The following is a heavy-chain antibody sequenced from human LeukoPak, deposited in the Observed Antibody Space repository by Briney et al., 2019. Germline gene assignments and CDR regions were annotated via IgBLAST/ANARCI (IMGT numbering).Heavy chain of an antibody. Sequence: PSETLSLTCTVSGGSVSSGSYYWSWIRQPPGKGLEWIGYIYYSGSTNYNPSLKSRVTTSVDTSKNQFSLKLSSVTAADTAVYYCAGAEDYYRAFDIWGQGTMVTVSS. CDR2: IYYSGST. J-gene: IGHJ3*02. D-gene: IGHD3-10*01. V-gene: IGHV4-61*01. CDR3: AGAEDYYRAFDI. CDR1: GGSVSSGSYY.